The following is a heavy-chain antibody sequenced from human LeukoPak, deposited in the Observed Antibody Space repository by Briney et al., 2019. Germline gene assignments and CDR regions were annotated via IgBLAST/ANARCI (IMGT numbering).Heavy chain of an antibody. CDR2: ILYDGSNK. Sequence: GGSLRLSCAVSGFTFSTHAMHWVRQAPGKGLEWVALILYDGSNKYYADSVKGRFTISRDNSKNTLYLEMNSLRAEDTALYYCARVPYGSGTYTDSWGQGTLVTVSP. D-gene: IGHD3-10*01. J-gene: IGHJ4*02. V-gene: IGHV3-30-3*01. CDR3: ARVPYGSGTYTDS. CDR1: GFTFSTHA.